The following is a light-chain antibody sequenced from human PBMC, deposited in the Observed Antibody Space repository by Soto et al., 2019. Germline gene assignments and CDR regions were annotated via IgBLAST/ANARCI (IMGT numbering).Light chain of an antibody. CDR2: EGS. CDR3: CSYAGSSTLDV. J-gene: IGLJ1*01. Sequence: QSALTQPASVSGSPGQSITISCTGTSSDVGSYNLVSWYQQHPGKAPKLIIYEGSKRPSGVSNRFSGSKSGNTASLTISGLQAEDEADYYCCSYAGSSTLDVFGTGTKLTVL. CDR1: SSDVGSYNL. V-gene: IGLV2-23*01.